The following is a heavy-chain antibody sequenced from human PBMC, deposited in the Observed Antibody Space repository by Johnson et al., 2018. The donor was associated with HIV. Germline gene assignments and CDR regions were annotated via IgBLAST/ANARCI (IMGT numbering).Heavy chain of an antibody. CDR2: IWYDGSNQ. J-gene: IGHJ3*02. D-gene: IGHD1-14*01. Sequence: QVQLVESGGGVVQPGRSLRLSCTASGFTFSSYGIHWVRQAPGKGLEWVALIWYDGSNQYYADSVKGRFTISRDNSKNTLNLQMNSLRAEETAVYYCAKDLFTGRGDDAFDIWGQGTMVTVYS. CDR3: AKDLFTGRGDDAFDI. V-gene: IGHV3-33*06. CDR1: GFTFSSYG.